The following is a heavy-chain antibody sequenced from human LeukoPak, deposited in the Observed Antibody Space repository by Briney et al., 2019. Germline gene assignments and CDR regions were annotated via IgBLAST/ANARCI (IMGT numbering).Heavy chain of an antibody. CDR2: INGDGSNT. Sequence: GGSLRLSCAASGFTISNTWMTWVRQAPGKGLVWVSGINGDGSNTIYADSVRGRFTISRDNAKNTLYLQMSSLRAEDTAIYYCGRAGFNWGQGTLVTVSS. J-gene: IGHJ4*02. CDR3: GRAGFN. CDR1: GFTISNTW. V-gene: IGHV3-74*01.